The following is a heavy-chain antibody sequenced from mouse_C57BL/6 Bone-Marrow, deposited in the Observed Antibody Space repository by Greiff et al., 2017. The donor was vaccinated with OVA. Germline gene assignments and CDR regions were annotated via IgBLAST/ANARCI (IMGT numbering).Heavy chain of an antibody. Sequence: VQLKQSGPELVKPGASVKISCKASGYSFTGYYMNWVKQSPEKSLEWIGEINPSTGGTTYNQKFKAKATLTVDKSSSTAYMQLKSLTSEDSAVYYCARGSYDYDGYAMDYWGQGTSVTVSS. CDR1: GYSFTGYY. D-gene: IGHD2-4*01. V-gene: IGHV1-42*01. CDR2: INPSTGGT. CDR3: ARGSYDYDGYAMDY. J-gene: IGHJ4*01.